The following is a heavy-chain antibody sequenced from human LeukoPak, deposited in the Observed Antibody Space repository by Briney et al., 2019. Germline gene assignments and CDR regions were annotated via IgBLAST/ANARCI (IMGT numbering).Heavy chain of an antibody. Sequence: SETLSLTCTVSGGSISSYYWSWIRQPPGKGLEWIGYIYTSGSTNYNPSLKSRVTISVDTSKNQFSLKLSSVTAADTAVYYCARRLRGIAARGAFDIWGQGTMVTVSS. V-gene: IGHV4-4*09. CDR2: IYTSGST. D-gene: IGHD6-13*01. J-gene: IGHJ3*02. CDR3: ARRLRGIAARGAFDI. CDR1: GGSISSYY.